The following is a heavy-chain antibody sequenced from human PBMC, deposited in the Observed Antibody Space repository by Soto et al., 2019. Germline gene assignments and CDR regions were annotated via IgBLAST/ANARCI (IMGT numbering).Heavy chain of an antibody. J-gene: IGHJ6*03. CDR3: XXXXXXXXXXXXXXXMDV. V-gene: IGHV1-8*01. CDR1: GYTFTNYD. CDR2: MNPDSGNT. Sequence: QVQLVQSGAEVKKPGASVKVSCKASGYTFTNYDINWVRQATGEGLEWXXWMNPDSGNTGYAQKFQGRVTMTGNTXXXXXXXXXXXXXXXXXXXXXXXXXXXXXXXXXXXXXMDVWGKGTTVTVS.